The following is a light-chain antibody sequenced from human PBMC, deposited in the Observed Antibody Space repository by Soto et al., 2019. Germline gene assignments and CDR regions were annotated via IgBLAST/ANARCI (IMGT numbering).Light chain of an antibody. V-gene: IGLV1-40*01. Sequence: QSVLTQPPSVSGAPGQKVTISCTRSSSNIGAAYDVHWYQHLPGTAPKLLIYGNNNRPSGVPDRFSGSKSGTSASLAITGLQAGDEADYYCQSYDSSLSGWVFGGGPKVTVL. CDR2: GNN. J-gene: IGLJ3*02. CDR3: QSYDSSLSGWV. CDR1: SSNIGAAYD.